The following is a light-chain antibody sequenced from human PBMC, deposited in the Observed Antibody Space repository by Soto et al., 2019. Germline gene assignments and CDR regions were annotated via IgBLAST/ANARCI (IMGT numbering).Light chain of an antibody. CDR1: TSDVGGYNY. V-gene: IGLV2-14*01. J-gene: IGLJ1*01. Sequence: QSVLTQPASVSVSPRQSIAISCTGTTSDVGGYNYVSWYQQHPGKVPKLLIHEVSNRPSGVSNRFSGSKSGNTASLTISGLQAEDEADYYCLSKTSTISYVFGTGTKVTVL. CDR2: EVS. CDR3: LSKTSTISYV.